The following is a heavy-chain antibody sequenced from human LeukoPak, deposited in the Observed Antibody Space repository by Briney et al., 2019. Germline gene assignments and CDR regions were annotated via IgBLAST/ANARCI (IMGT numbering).Heavy chain of an antibody. V-gene: IGHV3-30*03. CDR1: GFTFSSYG. CDR3: ASNVGMDV. Sequence: GSSLTHSCAASGFTFSSYGMHWVRQAPGKGLEWVAVISYDGSNKYYADSVKGRFTISRDNSKNTLYLQMNSLRAEDTAVYYCASNVGMDVWGQGTTVIVSS. CDR2: ISYDGSNK. J-gene: IGHJ6*02.